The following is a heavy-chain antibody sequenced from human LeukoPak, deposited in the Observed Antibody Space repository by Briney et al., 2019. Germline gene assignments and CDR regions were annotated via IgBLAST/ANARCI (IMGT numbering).Heavy chain of an antibody. CDR3: ARGGSYYDSSGYDAFDI. CDR1: GYTFTRYD. J-gene: IGHJ3*02. V-gene: IGHV1-8*03. D-gene: IGHD3-22*01. Sequence: ASVKVSCKASGYTFTRYDINWVRQATGQGLEWMGWMNTKSGNTGHAQKFQGRVTITRDTSISTVYMELSSLRSEDTAVYYCARGGSYYDSSGYDAFDIWGQGTMVTVSS. CDR2: MNTKSGNT.